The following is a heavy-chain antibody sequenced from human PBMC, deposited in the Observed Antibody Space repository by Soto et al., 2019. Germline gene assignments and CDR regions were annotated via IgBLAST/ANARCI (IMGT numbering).Heavy chain of an antibody. CDR2: ISGSGGST. CDR1: GFTFSSLA. J-gene: IGHJ4*02. Sequence: WGSPGICCAASGFTFSSLAMSWVRQAPGKGLDWVSAISGSGGSTYSADSVNGRFTISRDNSKNTLYLQMSSLRAEDTAVYYCARGFSAAKGSPPDFWGQGSMVTVSS. V-gene: IGHV3-23*01. D-gene: IGHD2-15*01. CDR3: ARGFSAAKGSPPDF.